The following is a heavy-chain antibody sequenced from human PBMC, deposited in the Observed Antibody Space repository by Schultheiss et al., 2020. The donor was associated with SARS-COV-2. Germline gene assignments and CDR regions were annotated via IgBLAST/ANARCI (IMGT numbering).Heavy chain of an antibody. CDR3: ARDGNSGYHREDY. J-gene: IGHJ4*02. CDR1: GGSISSSDYY. CDR2: SYYSGNT. D-gene: IGHD5-12*01. Sequence: SETLSLTCTVSGGSISSSDYYWNWIRQHPGKGLEWIGYSYYSGNTYYNPSLKSRVTISVDTSKNQFSLKLSSVTAADTAVYYCARDGNSGYHREDYWGQGTLVTVSS. V-gene: IGHV4-31*03.